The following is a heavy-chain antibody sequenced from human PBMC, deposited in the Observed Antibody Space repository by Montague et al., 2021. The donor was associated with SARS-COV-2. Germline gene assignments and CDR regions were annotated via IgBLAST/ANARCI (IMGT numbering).Heavy chain of an antibody. V-gene: IGHV4-39*01. CDR3: AAQSSGGYCSSSSCYVWFDP. D-gene: IGHD2-2*01. Sequence: SETLSLTCTVSGGSISSSSYYWGWIRQPPGKGLEWVGSIHYSGSTYYNPSLKSRVTISVDTYKKHFSLKLSSVTAADTAVYFCAAQSSGGYCSSSSCYVWFDPWGQGTLVTVSS. CDR2: IHYSGST. CDR1: GGSISSSSYY. J-gene: IGHJ5*02.